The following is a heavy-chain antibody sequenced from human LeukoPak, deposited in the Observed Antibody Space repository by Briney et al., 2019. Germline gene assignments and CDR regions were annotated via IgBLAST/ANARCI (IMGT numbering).Heavy chain of an antibody. D-gene: IGHD3-10*01. V-gene: IGHV1-18*04. Sequence: GASVKLSCKASGYTCTSNGISWVRQAPGQGLEWMGWISAYNGNTNYAQKLQGRVTMTTDTSTSTAYMELRSLRSDDTAVYYCARLLPRGYYFDYWGQGTLVTVSS. CDR3: ARLLPRGYYFDY. CDR2: ISAYNGNT. CDR1: GYTCTSNG. J-gene: IGHJ4*02.